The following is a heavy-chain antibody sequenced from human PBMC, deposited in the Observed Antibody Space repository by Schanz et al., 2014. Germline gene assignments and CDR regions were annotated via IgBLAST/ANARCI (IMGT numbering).Heavy chain of an antibody. D-gene: IGHD1-26*01. CDR1: GFTFSSYD. CDR3: ARDHTTESYYSAGPPIDY. CDR2: VSSDGNND. J-gene: IGHJ4*02. V-gene: IGHV3-33*05. Sequence: QVQLVESGGGVVQPGRSLRLSCVASGFTFSSYDVFWVRQAPGKGLEWVALVSSDGNNDYYTDSVKGRFTISRDNSKNTLFLQMNSLRAEDTAVYYCARDHTTESYYSAGPPIDYWGQGTLLTVSS.